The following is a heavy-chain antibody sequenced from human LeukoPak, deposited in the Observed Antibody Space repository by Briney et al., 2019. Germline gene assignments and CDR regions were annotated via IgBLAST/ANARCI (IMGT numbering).Heavy chain of an antibody. Sequence: SETLSLTCGVSGGSITTTNFWSWVRQPAGGGLEWIGEISLRGRTQYNPSLKSRVNISIDESKNHLYLSLASVTAADTAVYYCARHVSGSYYIYFDYWGQETLDTVSS. J-gene: IGHJ4*02. CDR1: GGSITTTNF. D-gene: IGHD1-26*01. CDR3: ARHVSGSYYIYFDY. CDR2: ISLRGRT. V-gene: IGHV4-4*02.